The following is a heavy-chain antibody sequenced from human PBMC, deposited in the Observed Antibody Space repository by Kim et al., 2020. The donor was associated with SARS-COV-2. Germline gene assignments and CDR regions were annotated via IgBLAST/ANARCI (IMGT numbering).Heavy chain of an antibody. D-gene: IGHD1-26*01. CDR3: ARAVSGSYFPAYYYYGMDV. V-gene: IGHV3-13*04. Sequence: GGSLRLSCAASGFTFSSYDMHWVRQATGKGLEWVSAIGTAGDTYYPGSVKGRFTISRENAKNSLYLQMNSLRAGDKAVYYCARAVSGSYFPAYYYYGMDVWGQGTTVTVSS. CDR2: IGTAGDT. J-gene: IGHJ6*02. CDR1: GFTFSSYD.